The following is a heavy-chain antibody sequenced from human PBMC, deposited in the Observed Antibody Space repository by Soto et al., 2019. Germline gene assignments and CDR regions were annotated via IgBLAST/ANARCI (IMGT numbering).Heavy chain of an antibody. J-gene: IGHJ4*02. D-gene: IGHD5-12*01. CDR1: GGSIITDY. V-gene: IGHV4-59*08. CDR2: IYYSGST. CDR3: ARSHIVPRLFMYPYDY. Sequence: SETLSLTYTVSGGSIITDYWSRFRLPPGKGLEWIGYIYYSGSTNYNPSLKSRVTISVDTSKNQFSLKLSSVTAADTAVYYCARSHIVPRLFMYPYDYWGQGTLVTVS.